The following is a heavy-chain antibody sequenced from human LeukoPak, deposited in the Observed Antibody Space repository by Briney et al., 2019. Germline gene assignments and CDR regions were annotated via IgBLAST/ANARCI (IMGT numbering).Heavy chain of an antibody. Sequence: ASVKVSCKASGYTFISYYMHWVRQAPGQGLEWMGIINPSGGSTSYAQKFQGRVTMTRDTSTSTVYMELSSLRSEDTAVYYCARLSSPQGPVDYWGQGTLVTVSS. CDR2: INPSGGST. CDR1: GYTFISYY. CDR3: ARLSSPQGPVDY. V-gene: IGHV1-46*01. J-gene: IGHJ4*02. D-gene: IGHD6-13*01.